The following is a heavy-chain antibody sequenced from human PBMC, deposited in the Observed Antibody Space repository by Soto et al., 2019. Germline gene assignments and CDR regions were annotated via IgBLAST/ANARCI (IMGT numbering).Heavy chain of an antibody. D-gene: IGHD3-16*02. CDR2: IIPIFGTA. J-gene: IGHJ4*02. CDR3: ARDLDPPVWGSYRYRGEFDY. Sequence: QVQLVQSGAEVKKPGSSVKVSCKASGGTFSSYAISWVRQAPGQGLEWMGGIIPIFGTANYAQKFQGRVTITADESTSTAYMELSSLRSEDTAVYYCARDLDPPVWGSYRYRGEFDYWGQGTLVTVSS. CDR1: GGTFSSYA. V-gene: IGHV1-69*01.